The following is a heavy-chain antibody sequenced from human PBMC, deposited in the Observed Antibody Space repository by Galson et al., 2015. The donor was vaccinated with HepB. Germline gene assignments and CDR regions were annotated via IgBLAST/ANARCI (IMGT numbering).Heavy chain of an antibody. Sequence: SVKVSCKASGFTFTAYVIHWVRQAPGQRLEWMGWINAGNDNTKYSQKFQGRVTITRDTSASTAYMELSSPRSEDTAVYYCASGYYYAGAFDIWGQGTMVTVSS. V-gene: IGHV1-3*01. D-gene: IGHD3-22*01. CDR1: GFTFTAYV. CDR2: INAGNDNT. J-gene: IGHJ3*02. CDR3: ASGYYYAGAFDI.